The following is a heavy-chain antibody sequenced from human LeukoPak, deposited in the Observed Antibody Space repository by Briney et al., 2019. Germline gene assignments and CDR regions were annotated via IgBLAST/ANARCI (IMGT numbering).Heavy chain of an antibody. J-gene: IGHJ4*02. V-gene: IGHV3-48*03. CDR3: APGDCSGSSCLD. CDR2: INGSGTPI. CDR1: GFTFSSYE. Sequence: GASLRLSCAASGFTFSSYEMNWVRQAPGKGLEWVSYINGSGTPIYYADSVKGRFTISRDNAKKSLYLQMNSLRAEDTAVYYCAPGDCSGSSCLDWGQGTLVTVSS. D-gene: IGHD2-15*01.